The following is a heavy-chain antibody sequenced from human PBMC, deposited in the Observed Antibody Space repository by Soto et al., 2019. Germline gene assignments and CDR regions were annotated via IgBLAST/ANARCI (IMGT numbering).Heavy chain of an antibody. CDR1: GFTFSSYA. J-gene: IGHJ4*02. V-gene: IGHV3-23*01. Sequence: GGSLRLSCAASGFTFSSYAMSWVRQAPGKGLEWVSAISGSGGSTYYADSVKGRFTISRDNSKNTLYLQMNSLRAEDTAVYYCAKSNRFSFGTGGSYYNPLVPFDYWGQGTLVTVSS. CDR3: AKSNRFSFGTGGSYYNPLVPFDY. D-gene: IGHD3-10*01. CDR2: ISGSGGST.